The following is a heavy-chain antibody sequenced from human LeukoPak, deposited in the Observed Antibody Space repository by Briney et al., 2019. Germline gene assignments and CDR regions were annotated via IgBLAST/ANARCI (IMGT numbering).Heavy chain of an antibody. J-gene: IGHJ4*02. CDR3: AMTTVTYEPTFDY. V-gene: IGHV4-39*07. CDR1: GGSISRSGYY. D-gene: IGHD4-17*01. CDR2: INHSGST. Sequence: SQTLSLTCTVSGGSISRSGYYWSWIRQPPGKGLEWIGEINHSGSTNYNPSLKSRVTISVDTSKNQFSLKLSSVTAADTAVYYCAMTTVTYEPTFDYWGQGTLVTVSS.